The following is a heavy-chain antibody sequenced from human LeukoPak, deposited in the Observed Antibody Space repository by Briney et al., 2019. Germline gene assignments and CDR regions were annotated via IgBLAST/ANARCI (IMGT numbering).Heavy chain of an antibody. Sequence: ASVKVSCKASGGTFSSYAISWVRQAPGQGLEWMGGIIPIFGTANYAQKFQGRVTITADESTSTAYMELSSLRSEDTAVYYCARALYGDYAEGAFDIWGQGTMVTVSS. CDR2: IIPIFGTA. J-gene: IGHJ3*02. D-gene: IGHD4-17*01. CDR3: ARALYGDYAEGAFDI. CDR1: GGTFSSYA. V-gene: IGHV1-69*13.